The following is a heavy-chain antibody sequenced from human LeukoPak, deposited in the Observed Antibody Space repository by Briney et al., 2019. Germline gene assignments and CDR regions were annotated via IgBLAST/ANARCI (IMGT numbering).Heavy chain of an antibody. J-gene: IGHJ4*02. CDR2: INYNGHI. Sequence: SETLSLTCSVSGASISGYYWSWIRQPPGKGLEWIAFINYNGHINYNPSLKSRVTISVDTSKTQFSLKLNSVTAADTALYYWARHTVVATSSFDYWGQGTLVTVSS. V-gene: IGHV4-59*08. CDR3: ARHTVVATSSFDY. D-gene: IGHD2-15*01. CDR1: GASISGYY.